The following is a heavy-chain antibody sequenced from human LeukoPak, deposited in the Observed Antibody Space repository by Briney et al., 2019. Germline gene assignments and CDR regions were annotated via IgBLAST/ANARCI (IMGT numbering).Heavy chain of an antibody. CDR1: GYTLTELS. D-gene: IGHD1-26*01. Sequence: GASVKVSCKVSGYTLTELSMHWVRQAPGKGLEWMGGFDPEDGETIYAQKFQGRVTMTEDTSTDTAYMELSSLRSEDTAVYYCETDSSGSYFNWFDPWGQGTLVTVSS. V-gene: IGHV1-24*01. CDR3: ETDSSGSYFNWFDP. CDR2: FDPEDGET. J-gene: IGHJ5*02.